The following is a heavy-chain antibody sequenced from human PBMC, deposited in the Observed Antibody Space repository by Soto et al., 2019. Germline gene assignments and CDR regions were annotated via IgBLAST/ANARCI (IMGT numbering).Heavy chain of an antibody. CDR2: IYYDGNS. CDR1: GCSINSGGCY. V-gene: IGHV4-30-4*02. CDR3: ARDRRWLPRGPNNWLDL. D-gene: IGHD5-12*01. J-gene: IGHJ5*02. Sequence: PXDTRSLACTVAGCSINSGGCYWTWVRQPPGKGLEWIGYIYYDGNSQHNPSLKSRVTMSIDTSKNQFSLNLSSVTAADTAVYYCARDRRWLPRGPNNWLDLWGQGTQVTVSS.